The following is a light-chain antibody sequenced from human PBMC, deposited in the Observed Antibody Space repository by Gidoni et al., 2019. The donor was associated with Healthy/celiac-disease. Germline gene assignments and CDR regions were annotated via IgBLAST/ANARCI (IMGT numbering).Light chain of an antibody. CDR2: AAS. CDR3: QQSYSTPPN. J-gene: IGKJ4*01. CDR1: QSISSY. Sequence: DIQMTQSPSSLSASVGDRVTITCRASQSISSYLNWYQQKLGKAPKLLIYAASSLQSGVPSRFSGSGSGTDFTLTISSLQPEDFATYYCQQSYSTPPNFGGGTKVEIK. V-gene: IGKV1-39*01.